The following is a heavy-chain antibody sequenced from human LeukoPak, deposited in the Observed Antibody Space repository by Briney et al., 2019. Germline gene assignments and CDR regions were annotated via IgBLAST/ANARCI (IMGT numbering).Heavy chain of an antibody. Sequence: ASVTVSFKSSGYTFTGYYMHWVRQAPGQGLEWMGWINPNSGGTNYAQKFQGRVTMTRDTSISTAYMELSRLRSDDTAVYYCARGVLGFGGPLGWFDPWGQGTLVTVS. V-gene: IGHV1-2*02. CDR1: GYTFTGYY. CDR2: INPNSGGT. D-gene: IGHD3-10*01. CDR3: ARGVLGFGGPLGWFDP. J-gene: IGHJ5*02.